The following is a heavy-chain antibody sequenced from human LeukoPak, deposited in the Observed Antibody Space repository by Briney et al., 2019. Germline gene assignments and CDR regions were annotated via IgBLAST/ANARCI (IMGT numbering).Heavy chain of an antibody. V-gene: IGHV4-61*02. Sequence: PSQTLSLTCTVSGGSISSGSYYWSWIRQPAGKGLEWIGRIYTSGSTNYNPSLKSRVTVSVDTSKNQFSLKLSSVTAADTAVYYCARVTYHLLSFDYWGQGTLVTVSS. CDR1: GGSISSGSYY. J-gene: IGHJ4*02. CDR2: IYTSGST. CDR3: ARVTYHLLSFDY. D-gene: IGHD2-2*01.